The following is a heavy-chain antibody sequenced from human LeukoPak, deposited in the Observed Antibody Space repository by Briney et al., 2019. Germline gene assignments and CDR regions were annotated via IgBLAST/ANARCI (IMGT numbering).Heavy chain of an antibody. Sequence: PGGSLRLSCAASGFTFDDYGMSWVRHAPGGGLECVCEINWKGGSTGCADSVQGRFTISRDNAKNALYLQMYSLRVEDTASYYCVRDIPSYYYFDYWGQGTLVTVSS. D-gene: IGHD2-2*02. J-gene: IGHJ4*02. CDR3: VRDIPSYYYFDY. CDR2: INWKGGST. CDR1: GFTFDDYG. V-gene: IGHV3-20*04.